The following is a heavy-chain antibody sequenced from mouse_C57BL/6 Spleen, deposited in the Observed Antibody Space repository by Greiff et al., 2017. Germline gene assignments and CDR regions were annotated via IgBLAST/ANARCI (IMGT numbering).Heavy chain of an antibody. CDR2: IDPSDSET. J-gene: IGHJ4*01. D-gene: IGHD1-1*02. CDR1: GYTFTSYW. V-gene: IGHV1-52*01. CDR3: ARYGYYAMDY. Sequence: QVQLQQPGAELVRPGSSVKLSCKASGYTFTSYWMHWVKQRPIQGLEWIGNIDPSDSETHSNQKFKDKATLTVDKSSSKAYMQLSSLTSEDSAVYYCARYGYYAMDYWGQGTSVTVSS.